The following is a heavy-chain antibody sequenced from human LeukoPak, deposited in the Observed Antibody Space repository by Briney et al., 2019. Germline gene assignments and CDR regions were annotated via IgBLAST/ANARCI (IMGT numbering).Heavy chain of an antibody. V-gene: IGHV1-2*02. J-gene: IGHJ6*03. Sequence: ASVKVSCKASGYTFTGYYMHWVRQAPGQGLESMGWINPNSGGTNYAQKFQGRVTMTRDTSISTAYMELSRLRSDDTAVYYCARLAAAGFYYYYMDVWGKGTTVTVSS. CDR1: GYTFTGYY. D-gene: IGHD6-13*01. CDR3: ARLAAAGFYYYYMDV. CDR2: INPNSGGT.